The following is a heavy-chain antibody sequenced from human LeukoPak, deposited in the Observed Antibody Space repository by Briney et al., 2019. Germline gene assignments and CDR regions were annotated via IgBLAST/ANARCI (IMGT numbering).Heavy chain of an antibody. CDR3: AKDRGIAAAGTVFDY. J-gene: IGHJ4*02. V-gene: IGHV3-23*01. CDR1: GFTFSNAW. D-gene: IGHD6-13*01. Sequence: GGSLRLSCAASGFTFSNAWMSWVRQAPGKGLEWVSAISGSGGSTYYADSVKGRFTISRDNSKNTLYLQMNSLRAEDTAVYYCAKDRGIAAAGTVFDYWGQGTLVTVSS. CDR2: ISGSGGST.